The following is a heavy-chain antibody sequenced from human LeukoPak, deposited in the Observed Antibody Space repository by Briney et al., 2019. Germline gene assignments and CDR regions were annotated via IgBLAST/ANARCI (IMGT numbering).Heavy chain of an antibody. CDR2: IGPTGSDR. V-gene: IGHV3-21*06. CDR3: ATETNGRHYDY. Sequence: PGGSLRLSCTGSGLTFSTSGFNWVRQAPGKGLEWVASIGPTGSDRYHADSIKGRFTISRDNANNFLYPQMNSLRAEDTAVYYCATETNGRHYDYWGQGTLLTVSS. CDR1: GLTFSTSG. J-gene: IGHJ4*02. D-gene: IGHD1-14*01.